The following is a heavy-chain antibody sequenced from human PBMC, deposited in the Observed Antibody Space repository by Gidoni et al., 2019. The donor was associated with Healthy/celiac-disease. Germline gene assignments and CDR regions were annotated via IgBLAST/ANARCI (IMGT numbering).Heavy chain of an antibody. CDR3: AKEYDFWSGDYDIYYYYYGMDV. Sequence: EVQLLESGGGLVQPGGSLRLSCAASGFPFSSYAMSWVRQAPGKVLEWDSSISGSGDSTYYTDSVKGRLNISRENSKNTQYMEMNSLRAEDRAVYYCAKEYDFWSGDYDIYYYYYGMDVWGQGTTVTVSS. CDR1: GFPFSSYA. J-gene: IGHJ6*02. D-gene: IGHD3-3*01. CDR2: ISGSGDST. V-gene: IGHV3-23*01.